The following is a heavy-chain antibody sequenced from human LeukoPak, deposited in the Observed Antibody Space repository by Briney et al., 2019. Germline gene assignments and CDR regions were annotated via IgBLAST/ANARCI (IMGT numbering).Heavy chain of an antibody. J-gene: IGHJ5*02. CDR1: GGTISSYY. D-gene: IGHD6-13*01. Sequence: KASETLSLTCTVSGGTISSYYWSWIRQPAGKGLERVGHIYSSGTTNYSPSLMGRAVISVDSSKNQFSLKLSSVTAADTAVYYCARAPPIAAAGTGWFDPWGQGTLVTVSS. V-gene: IGHV4-4*07. CDR3: ARAPPIAAAGTGWFDP. CDR2: IYSSGTT.